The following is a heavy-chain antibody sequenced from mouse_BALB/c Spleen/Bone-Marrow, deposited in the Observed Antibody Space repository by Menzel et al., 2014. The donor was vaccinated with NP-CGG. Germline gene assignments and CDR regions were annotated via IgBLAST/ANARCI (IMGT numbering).Heavy chain of an antibody. J-gene: IGHJ3*01. CDR1: GFSLTSYG. CDR3: AREGLLLYRGFAY. CDR2: IWAGGST. Sequence: VQRVESGPGLVAPSQSLSITCTVSGFSLTSYGVHWVRQPPGKGLEWLGVIWAGGSTNYNSALMSRLSTSKDNSKSRVFLKMNSLQTDDTAMYYCAREGLLLYRGFAYWGQGTLVTVSA. V-gene: IGHV2-9*02. D-gene: IGHD2-10*01.